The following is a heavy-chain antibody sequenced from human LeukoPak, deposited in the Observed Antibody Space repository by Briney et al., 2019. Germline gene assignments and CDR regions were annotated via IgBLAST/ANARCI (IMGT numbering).Heavy chain of an antibody. CDR1: GFTFSDYY. D-gene: IGHD5-24*01. CDR3: ARVSISGRWLQFEGMDV. J-gene: IGHJ6*02. V-gene: IGHV3-11*01. Sequence: PGGSLRLSCAASGFTFSDYYMSWIRQAPGKGLEWVSYISSSGSTIYYADSVKGRFTISRDNAKNSLYLQMNSLRAEDTAVYYCARVSISGRWLQFEGMDVWGQGTTVTVSS. CDR2: ISSSGSTI.